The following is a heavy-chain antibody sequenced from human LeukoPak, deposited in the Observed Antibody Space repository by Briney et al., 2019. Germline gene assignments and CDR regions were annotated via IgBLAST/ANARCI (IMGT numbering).Heavy chain of an antibody. Sequence: GGSLRLSCAASGFNFDDYAMHWVRQAPGKGLEWVSGITWRSGTIAYADPVKGRFTISRDNAKNSLYLQINSLRVEDTALYYCAKGSYYYDSGHFDYWGQGTLVTVSS. CDR2: ITWRSGTI. J-gene: IGHJ4*02. V-gene: IGHV3-9*01. D-gene: IGHD3-22*01. CDR1: GFNFDDYA. CDR3: AKGSYYYDSGHFDY.